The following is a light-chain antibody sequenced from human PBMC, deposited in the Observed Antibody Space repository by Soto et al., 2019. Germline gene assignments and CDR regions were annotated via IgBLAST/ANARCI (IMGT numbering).Light chain of an antibody. CDR1: QSVSSN. V-gene: IGKV3-15*01. CDR2: GAS. Sequence: EIVMTQSPATLSVSPGERATLSCRASQSVSSNLAWYQQKPGQAPRLLIYGASTRATGIPARFSGSGSGTEFTLTISSLQSEDFAVYYCQQYNNWPGRLGQGTKLEIK. J-gene: IGKJ2*01. CDR3: QQYNNWPGR.